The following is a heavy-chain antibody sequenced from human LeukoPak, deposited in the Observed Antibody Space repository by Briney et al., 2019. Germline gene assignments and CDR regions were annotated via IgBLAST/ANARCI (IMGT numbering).Heavy chain of an antibody. J-gene: IGHJ4*02. CDR1: GGSVSSGSYY. V-gene: IGHV4-61*02. CDR3: ASLYDSSGYPLDY. CDR2: IYTSGST. Sequence: SETLSLTCTVSGGSVSSGSYYWSWIRQPAGKGLEWIGRIYTSGSTNYNPSLKSRVTISVDTSKNQFSLKLSSVTAADTAVYYCASLYDSSGYPLDYWGQGTLVTVSS. D-gene: IGHD3-22*01.